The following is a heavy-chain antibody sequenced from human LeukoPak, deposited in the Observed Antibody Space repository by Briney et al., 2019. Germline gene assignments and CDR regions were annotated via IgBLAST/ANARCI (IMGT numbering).Heavy chain of an antibody. CDR1: KSTFSSYW. CDR2: MNQLGNEK. Sequence: PGGSLRLSCAASKSTFSSYWMSWVRQAPGKGLEWVAYMNQLGNEKNYLDSVKGRFTISRDNAKNSLYLQMTSLRTEDTAVYYCARGTYYYEFWGQGTLVTVSS. CDR3: ARGTYYYEF. J-gene: IGHJ4*02. D-gene: IGHD3-16*01. V-gene: IGHV3-7*04.